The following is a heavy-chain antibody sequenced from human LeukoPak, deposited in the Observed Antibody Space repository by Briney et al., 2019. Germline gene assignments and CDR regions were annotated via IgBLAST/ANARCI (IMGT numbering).Heavy chain of an antibody. Sequence: SETLSLTCTVSGGSISSGGYYWSWIRQPPGKGLEWIGYIYHSGSTYYNPSLKSRVTISVDRSKNQFSLKLSSVTAADTAVYYCARDRGETSTIVGSFDYWGQGTLVAVSS. CDR3: ARDRGETSTIVGSFDY. J-gene: IGHJ4*02. CDR1: GGSISSGGYY. V-gene: IGHV4-30-2*01. D-gene: IGHD1-26*01. CDR2: IYHSGST.